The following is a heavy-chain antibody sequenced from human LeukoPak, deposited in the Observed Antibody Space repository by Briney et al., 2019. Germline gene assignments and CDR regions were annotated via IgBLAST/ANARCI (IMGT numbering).Heavy chain of an antibody. Sequence: SVKVSCKASGGTFSSYAISWVRQAPGQGLEWMGGIIPIFGTANYAQKFQGRVTITTDESTSTAYMELSSLRSEDTAVYYCAAPTGPAAPMAYYMDVWGKGTTVTVSS. CDR3: AAPTGPAAPMAYYMDV. CDR2: IIPIFGTA. J-gene: IGHJ6*03. V-gene: IGHV1-69*05. D-gene: IGHD2-2*01. CDR1: GGTFSSYA.